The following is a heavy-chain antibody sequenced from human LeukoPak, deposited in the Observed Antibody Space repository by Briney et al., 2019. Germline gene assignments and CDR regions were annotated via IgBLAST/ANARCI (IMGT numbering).Heavy chain of an antibody. D-gene: IGHD6-19*01. CDR3: ARPYSSGWRGAFDI. V-gene: IGHV4-59*08. CDR1: GGSISTYY. Sequence: SETLSLTCTVSGGSISTYYWSWIRQPPGKRLEWIRNIYYSGSTNYNPSLKSRITISVDTSKNQFSLKLSSVTAADTAIYYCARPYSSGWRGAFDIWGQETMVTVSS. CDR2: IYYSGST. J-gene: IGHJ3*02.